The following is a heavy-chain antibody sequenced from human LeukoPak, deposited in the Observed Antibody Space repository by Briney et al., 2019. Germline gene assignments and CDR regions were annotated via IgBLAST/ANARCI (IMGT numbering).Heavy chain of an antibody. J-gene: IGHJ4*02. CDR1: GYTFTSYG. D-gene: IGHD3-22*01. CDR2: ISAYNGNT. CDR3: ARSFYDSSGPQLDY. Sequence: ASVKVSCKASGYTFTSYGISWVRQAPGQGLEWMGWISAYNGNTNYAQKLQGRVTMTTDTSTSTAYMELRSLRSDDTAVHYCARSFYDSSGPQLDYWGQGTLVTVSS. V-gene: IGHV1-18*01.